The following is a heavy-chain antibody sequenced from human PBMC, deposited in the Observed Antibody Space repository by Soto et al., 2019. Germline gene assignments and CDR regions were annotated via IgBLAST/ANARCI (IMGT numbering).Heavy chain of an antibody. D-gene: IGHD3-22*01. V-gene: IGHV3-30*18. CDR3: AKDSSGYYYDRIYYYYYGMDV. J-gene: IGHJ6*02. Sequence: QVQLVESGGGVVQPGRSLRLSCAASGFTFSSYGMHWVRQAPGKGLEWVAVISYDGSNKYYADSVKGRFTISRDNSKNMLYMKMNSLRAEDKAVYYCAKDSSGYYYDRIYYYYYGMDVCGQGTTVTVSS. CDR2: ISYDGSNK. CDR1: GFTFSSYG.